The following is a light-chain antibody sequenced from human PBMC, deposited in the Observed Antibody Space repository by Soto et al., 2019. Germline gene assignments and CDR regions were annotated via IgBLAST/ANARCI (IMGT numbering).Light chain of an antibody. CDR2: DVS. CDR3: QQYHRYST. J-gene: IGKJ1*01. CDR1: QSISSW. Sequence: DIQMTQSPSTLSGSVGDRVTITSRASQSISSWLAWYQQKPGKAPKLLIYDVSTLDSGVPSRFSGSASGTEFTLTISSLESDDFATYYCQQYHRYSTFGQGTKVDIK. V-gene: IGKV1-5*01.